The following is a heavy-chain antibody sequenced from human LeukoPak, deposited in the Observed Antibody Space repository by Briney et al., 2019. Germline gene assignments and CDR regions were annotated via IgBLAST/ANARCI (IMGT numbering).Heavy chain of an antibody. CDR3: ARQDERVVVVPAAKQPWFDP. CDR1: GGSISRSSHY. D-gene: IGHD2-2*01. Sequence: SETLSLTCTVSGGSISRSSHYWGWIRQPPGKGLEWIGSSYYSGSSYYNPSLKSRVTISVDTSKNQFSLRLSSVTAADTAVYYCARQDERVVVVPAAKQPWFDPWGQGTLVTVSS. J-gene: IGHJ5*02. CDR2: SYYSGSS. V-gene: IGHV4-39*01.